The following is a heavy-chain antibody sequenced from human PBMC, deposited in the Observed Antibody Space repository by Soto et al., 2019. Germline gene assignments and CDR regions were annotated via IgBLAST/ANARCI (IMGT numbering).Heavy chain of an antibody. CDR1: GGSISSSSYY. CDR3: ASFLDYDFWSGYYTSGWFDP. D-gene: IGHD3-3*01. J-gene: IGHJ5*02. Sequence: SETLSLTCTVSGGSISSSSYYWGWIRQPPGKGLDWIGSIYYSGSTYYNPSLKSRVTISVDTSKNQFSLKLSSVTAADTAVYYFASFLDYDFWSGYYTSGWFDPWGQGTLVTVSS. V-gene: IGHV4-39*01. CDR2: IYYSGST.